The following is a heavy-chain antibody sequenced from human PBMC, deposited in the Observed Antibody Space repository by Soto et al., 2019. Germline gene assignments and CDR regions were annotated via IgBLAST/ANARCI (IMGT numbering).Heavy chain of an antibody. Sequence: ASVTVSCKASGGTFSSYAIIWVRQAPGQGLEWMGGIIPIFGTANYAQKFQGRVTITADESTSTAYMELSRLRSEDTAVYYCARGSSRPYSGYDIDYWGQGTLVTVSS. D-gene: IGHD5-12*01. CDR1: GGTFSSYA. CDR2: IIPIFGTA. CDR3: ARGSSRPYSGYDIDY. V-gene: IGHV1-69*13. J-gene: IGHJ4*02.